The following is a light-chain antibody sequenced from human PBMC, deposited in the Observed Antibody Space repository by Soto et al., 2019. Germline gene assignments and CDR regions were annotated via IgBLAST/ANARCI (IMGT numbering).Light chain of an antibody. CDR3: QQRNIWPPVT. V-gene: IGKV3-11*01. J-gene: IGKJ5*01. CDR1: QSVSSY. Sequence: EIVLTQSPATLSLSPGERATLSCSSSQSVSSYLGWYQQKPGQAPRLLIYGAFNRATGIPARFSGSGSGTDFTLTISSLEPEDFAVYYCQQRNIWPPVTFGQGTRLEIK. CDR2: GAF.